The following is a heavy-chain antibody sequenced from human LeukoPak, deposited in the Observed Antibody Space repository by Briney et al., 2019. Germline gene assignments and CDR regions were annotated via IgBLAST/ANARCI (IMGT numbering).Heavy chain of an antibody. CDR2: ISYDGSNK. V-gene: IGHV3-30*18. D-gene: IGHD6-19*01. J-gene: IGHJ4*02. Sequence: PGRSLKLSCAASGFTFSNYGMHWVRQAPGKGLEWVEVISYDGSNKYYADSVKGRFTISRDNSKNTLYLQMNSLRAEDTAVYYCAKDGTNLYSSGWAAHYWGQGTLVTVSS. CDR1: GFTFSNYG. CDR3: AKDGTNLYSSGWAAHY.